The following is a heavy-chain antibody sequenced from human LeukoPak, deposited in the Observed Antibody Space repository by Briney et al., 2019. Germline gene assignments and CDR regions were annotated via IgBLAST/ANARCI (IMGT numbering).Heavy chain of an antibody. V-gene: IGHV1-69*04. D-gene: IGHD3-3*01. CDR2: IIPILGIA. J-gene: IGHJ4*02. Sequence: ASVKVSCKAPGGTFSSYAISWVRQAPGQGLEWMGRIIPILGIANYAQKFQGRVTITADKSTSTAYMELSSLRSEDTAVYYCAREYDFWSGYYPRPFDYWGQGTLVTVSS. CDR3: AREYDFWSGYYPRPFDY. CDR1: GGTFSSYA.